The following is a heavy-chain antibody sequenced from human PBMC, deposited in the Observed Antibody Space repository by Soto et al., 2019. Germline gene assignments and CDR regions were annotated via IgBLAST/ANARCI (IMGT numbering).Heavy chain of an antibody. CDR3: ARANRDGDYFDY. Sequence: QVQLVESGGGVVQPGRSLRLSCAASGFTFSSYAMHWVRQAPGKGLEWVAVISYDGSNKYYADSVKGRFTISRDNSKNTLYLQMNRLRAEDTAVYYCARANRDGDYFDYWGQGTLVTVSS. CDR1: GFTFSSYA. CDR2: ISYDGSNK. D-gene: IGHD4-17*01. V-gene: IGHV3-30-3*01. J-gene: IGHJ4*02.